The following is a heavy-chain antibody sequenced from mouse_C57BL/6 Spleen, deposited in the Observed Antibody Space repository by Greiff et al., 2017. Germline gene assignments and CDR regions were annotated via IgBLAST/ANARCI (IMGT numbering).Heavy chain of an antibody. CDR1: GYSITSGYY. V-gene: IGHV3-6*01. J-gene: IGHJ2*01. CDR2: ISYDGSN. Sequence: DVKLQEPGPGLVKPSPSLSLTCSVTGYSITSGYYWNWIRQLPGNKREWMGYISYDGSNNYNPSLKNRISITRDPSKNQFFLKLNSVTTEDTTTYYCALLEDYWGQGTTLTVSS. D-gene: IGHD2-10*01. CDR3: ALLEDY.